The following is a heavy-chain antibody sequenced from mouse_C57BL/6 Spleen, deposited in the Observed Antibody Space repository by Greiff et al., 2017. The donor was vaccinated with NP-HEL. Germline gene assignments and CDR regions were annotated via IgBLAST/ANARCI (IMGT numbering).Heavy chain of an antibody. Sequence: EVKLQESGPGLVKPSQSLSLTCSVTGYSITSGYYWNWIRQFPGNKLEWMGYISYDGSNNYNPSLKIRISITRDTSKNQFFLKLNSVTTEDTATYYCARDPNWYFDYWGQGTTLTVSS. V-gene: IGHV3-6*01. CDR3: ARDPNWYFDY. CDR1: GYSITSGYY. J-gene: IGHJ2*01. CDR2: ISYDGSN. D-gene: IGHD4-1*02.